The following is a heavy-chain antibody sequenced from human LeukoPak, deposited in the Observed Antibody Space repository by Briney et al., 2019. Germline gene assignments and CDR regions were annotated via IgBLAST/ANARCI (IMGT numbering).Heavy chain of an antibody. Sequence: SVKVSCKASGDTFNNFAISWVRQAPGQGLEWMGGIIPTFGTANYAQKFQSRVTITADESTSTVYMELSSLRFEDTAMYYCAREHGDHLSPGGDTFDIWGQGTMVTVSS. CDR3: AREHGDHLSPGGDTFDI. CDR2: IIPTFGTA. CDR1: GDTFNNFA. D-gene: IGHD5-24*01. V-gene: IGHV1-69*01. J-gene: IGHJ3*02.